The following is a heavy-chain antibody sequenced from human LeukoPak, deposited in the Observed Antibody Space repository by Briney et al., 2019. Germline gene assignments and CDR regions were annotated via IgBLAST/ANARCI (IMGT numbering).Heavy chain of an antibody. CDR3: ARTYYSGSGTYQRWFDP. CDR1: GFTFNSYA. CDR2: MSYDGSDK. J-gene: IGHJ5*02. V-gene: IGHV3-30*03. D-gene: IGHD3-10*01. Sequence: QTGRSLRLSCAASGFTFNSYAMHWVRQAPGKGLEWVALMSYDGSDKHYADSVKGRFTISRDNTKNTLYLQMDSLRAEDTAVYYCARTYYSGSGTYQRWFDPWGQGTLVTVSS.